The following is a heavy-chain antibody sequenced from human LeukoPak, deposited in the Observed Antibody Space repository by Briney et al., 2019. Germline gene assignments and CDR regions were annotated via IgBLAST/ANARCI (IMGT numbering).Heavy chain of an antibody. V-gene: IGHV3-73*01. CDR3: TSNKWLRLELYYYYYYKDV. Sequence: PGGSLRLSCAASGFTSSGSAMHWVRQASGKGLEWVGRIRSKANSYATAYAASVKGRFTISRDDSKNTAYLQMNSLKTEDTAVYYCTSNKWLRLELYYYYYYKDVWGKGTTVTVSS. J-gene: IGHJ6*03. CDR1: GFTSSGSA. D-gene: IGHD5-12*01. CDR2: IRSKANSYAT.